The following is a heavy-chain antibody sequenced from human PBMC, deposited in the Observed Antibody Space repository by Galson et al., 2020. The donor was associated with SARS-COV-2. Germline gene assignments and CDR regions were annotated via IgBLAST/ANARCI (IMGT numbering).Heavy chain of an antibody. V-gene: IGHV3-13*05. Sequence: GESLKISCAASGFTFSSYDMHWVRQATGKGLEWVSAIGTAGDPYYPGSVKGRFTISRENAKNSLYLQMNSLRAGDTAVYYCARGREQLVPNEKRYYYYYYMDVWGKGTTVTVSS. CDR3: ARGREQLVPNEKRYYYYYYMDV. CDR2: IGTAGDP. J-gene: IGHJ6*03. CDR1: GFTFSSYD. D-gene: IGHD6-6*01.